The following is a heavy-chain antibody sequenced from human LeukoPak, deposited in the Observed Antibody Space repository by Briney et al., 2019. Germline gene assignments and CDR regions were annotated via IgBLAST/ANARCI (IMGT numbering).Heavy chain of an antibody. D-gene: IGHD5-24*01. Sequence: SSETLSLTCGVDGGTFTGYNWTWIRQSPGKGLEWIGESNHGGSSYYAPSLRGRVTISVDTSKRQVSLKLRSVTAADTAVYYCAQQFCYYYINPWGKGTTVIVSS. CDR1: GGTFTGYN. CDR2: SNHGGSS. J-gene: IGHJ6*03. V-gene: IGHV4-34*08. CDR3: AQQFCYYYINP.